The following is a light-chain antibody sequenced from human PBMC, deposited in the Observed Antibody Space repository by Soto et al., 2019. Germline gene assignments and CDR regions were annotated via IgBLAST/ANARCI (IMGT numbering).Light chain of an antibody. V-gene: IGLV3-21*04. CDR2: YDS. J-gene: IGLJ1*01. CDR1: NIGSKS. CDR3: QVWDSSSDHSLYV. Sequence: SYELTQPPSVSVAPGKTARITCGGNNIGSKSVHWYQQKPGQAPVLVIYYDSDRASGIPERFSGSNSGNTATLTISRVEAGDEVDYYCQVWDSSSDHSLYVFGTGTKLTVL.